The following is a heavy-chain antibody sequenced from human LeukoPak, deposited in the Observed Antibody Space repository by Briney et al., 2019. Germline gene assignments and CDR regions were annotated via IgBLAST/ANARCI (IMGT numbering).Heavy chain of an antibody. CDR2: IYTSRST. D-gene: IGHD3-22*01. J-gene: IGHJ6*03. CDR1: GGSISSGSYY. CDR3: ARVYYYDSSGYRVYYYMDV. V-gene: IGHV4-61*02. Sequence: SETLSLTCTVSGGSISSGSYYWSWIRQPAGKGLEWIGRIYTSRSTNYNPSLKSRVTISVDTSQNQVSLKRSPVNAADTAVYYCARVYYYDSSGYRVYYYMDVWGKGTTVTVSS.